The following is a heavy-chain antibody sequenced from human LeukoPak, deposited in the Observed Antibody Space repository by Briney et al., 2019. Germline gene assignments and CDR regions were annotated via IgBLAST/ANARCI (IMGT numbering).Heavy chain of an antibody. V-gene: IGHV4-31*03. D-gene: IGHD2-2*01. CDR3: ARSSLPAARGDWFDP. Sequence: SETLSLTCTVSGGSISSGGYYWSWIRQHPGKGLEWIGYIYYSGSTYYNPSLKSRVTISVDTSKNQFSLKLSSVTAADTAVYYCARSSLPAARGDWFDPWGQETLVTVSS. CDR2: IYYSGST. J-gene: IGHJ5*02. CDR1: GGSISSGGYY.